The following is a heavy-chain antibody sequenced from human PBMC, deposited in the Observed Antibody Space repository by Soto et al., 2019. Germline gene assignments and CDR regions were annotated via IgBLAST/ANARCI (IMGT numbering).Heavy chain of an antibody. CDR2: IYYSGST. J-gene: IGHJ3*02. CDR1: GGSISSGGYY. V-gene: IGHV4-31*03. D-gene: IGHD3-22*01. CDR3: AREMTYYYDSSGYREAFDI. Sequence: QVQLQESGPGLVKPSQTLSLTCTVSGGSISSGGYYWSWIRQHPGKGLEWIGYIYYSGSTYYNPSLKSRVTISVDTSKNQFSLKLSSVTAADTAVYYCAREMTYYYDSSGYREAFDIWGQGTMVTVSS.